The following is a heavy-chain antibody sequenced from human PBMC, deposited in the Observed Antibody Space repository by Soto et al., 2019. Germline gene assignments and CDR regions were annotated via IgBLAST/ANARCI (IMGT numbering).Heavy chain of an antibody. J-gene: IGHJ6*02. CDR1: GYTFTGYY. V-gene: IGHV1-2*04. CDR2: INPNSGGT. D-gene: IGHD3-10*01. Sequence: ASVKVSCKSSGYTFTGYYMHWVRQAPGQGLEWMGWINPNSGGTNYGQKFQGWVTMTRDTSISTAYMELSRLRSDDTAVYYCARGIIIHGAYGMDVWGQGSTVTVSS. CDR3: ARGIIIHGAYGMDV.